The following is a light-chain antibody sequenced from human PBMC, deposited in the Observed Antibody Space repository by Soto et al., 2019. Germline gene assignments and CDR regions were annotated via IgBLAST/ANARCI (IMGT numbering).Light chain of an antibody. CDR3: QQYNNWPLT. V-gene: IGKV3-20*01. Sequence: EIVLTQSPGTLSLSPGERATLSCMASQSVSSSYLAWYQQKPGQAPRLLIYGASSRATGIPDRFSGSGSETEFTLTISSLQSEDFAVYYCQQYNNWPLTFGGGTKVDIK. J-gene: IGKJ4*01. CDR2: GAS. CDR1: QSVSSSY.